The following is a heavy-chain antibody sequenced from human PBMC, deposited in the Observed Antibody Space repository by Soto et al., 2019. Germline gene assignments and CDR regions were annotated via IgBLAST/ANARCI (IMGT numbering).Heavy chain of an antibody. J-gene: IGHJ4*02. V-gene: IGHV4-4*02. CDR3: ARSPRRVGGKWYLYY. Sequence: QVQLQESGPGLVKPSGTLSLTCGVSGDSFSSSNWWNWVRQPPGKGLEWIGDILHTGHTDYSPSLGNRVTISIDTSKKEFSLNLTSVTATDTAVYYCARSPRRVGGKWYLYYWGPGALVTVSS. D-gene: IGHD2-15*01. CDR1: GDSFSSSNW. CDR2: ILHTGHT.